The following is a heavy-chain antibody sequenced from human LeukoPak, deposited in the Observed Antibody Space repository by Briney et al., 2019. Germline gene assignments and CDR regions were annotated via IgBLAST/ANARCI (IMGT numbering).Heavy chain of an antibody. D-gene: IGHD1-1*01. Sequence: PGGSLRLSCAASGFTLSSYNMKWVRQAPGKGLEWVSSISYRSSDIEYADSVRGRFTISRDNAKNSLYLQMNSLRAEDTAVYYCASPGTTREAFDYWGQGTLVTVSS. V-gene: IGHV3-21*01. J-gene: IGHJ4*02. CDR2: ISYRSSDI. CDR3: ASPGTTREAFDY. CDR1: GFTLSSYN.